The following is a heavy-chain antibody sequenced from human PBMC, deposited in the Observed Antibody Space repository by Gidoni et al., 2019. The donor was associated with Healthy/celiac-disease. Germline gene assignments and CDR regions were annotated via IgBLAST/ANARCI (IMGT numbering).Heavy chain of an antibody. CDR2: ISGSGGST. D-gene: IGHD4-17*01. Sequence: EVQLLESGGGLVQPGGSLRLSCAASGFTFSSYAMSWVRQAPGKGLEWVSAISGSGGSTYYADSVKGRFTISRDNSKNTLYLQMNSLRAEDTAVYYCAKDSHYGGNARGRQDYWGQGTLVTVSS. CDR1: GFTFSSYA. V-gene: IGHV3-23*01. J-gene: IGHJ4*02. CDR3: AKDSHYGGNARGRQDY.